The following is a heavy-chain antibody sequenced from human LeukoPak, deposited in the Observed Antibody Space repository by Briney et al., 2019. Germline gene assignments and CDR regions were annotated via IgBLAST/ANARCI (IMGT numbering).Heavy chain of an antibody. CDR1: GYTFTGYY. CDR3: ARVTRIAVAVDWFDP. V-gene: IGHV1-2*02. D-gene: IGHD6-19*01. CDR2: INPNSGGT. Sequence: GASVKVSCKTSGYTFTGYYMHWVRQAPGQGLEWMGWINPNSGGTNYAQKFQGRVTMTRDTSISTAYMELSRLRSDDTAVYYCARVTRIAVAVDWFDPWGQGTLVTVSS. J-gene: IGHJ5*02.